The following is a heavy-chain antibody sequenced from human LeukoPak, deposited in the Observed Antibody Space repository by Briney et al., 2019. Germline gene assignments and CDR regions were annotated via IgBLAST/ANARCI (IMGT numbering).Heavy chain of an antibody. CDR1: GFTFDDYT. CDR2: ISWDGGSI. CDR3: VKDSCCGGSCYSFDY. V-gene: IGHV3-9*01. D-gene: IGHD2-15*01. J-gene: IGHJ4*02. Sequence: PGGSLRLSCAASGFTFDDYTMRWVRQAPGKGLGWVSGISWDGGSISYAASVKGRFTISRHNAKHSLYLQKNSLRAEGTALYYCVKDSCCGGSCYSFDYWGEGALVTLSS.